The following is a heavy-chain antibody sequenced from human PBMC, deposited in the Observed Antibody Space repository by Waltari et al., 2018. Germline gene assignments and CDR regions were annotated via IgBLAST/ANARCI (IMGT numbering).Heavy chain of an antibody. CDR1: GGTFSSYA. V-gene: IGHV1-69*13. Sequence: QVQLVQSGAEVKKPGSSVTVSYKASGGTFSSYAISWVRQAPGQGLEWMGGIIPIFGTANYAQKFQGRVTITADESTSTAYMELSSLRSEDTAVYYCARHGGVDCSGGSCHPYWYFDLWGRGTLVTVSS. CDR3: ARHGGVDCSGGSCHPYWYFDL. J-gene: IGHJ2*01. CDR2: IIPIFGTA. D-gene: IGHD2-15*01.